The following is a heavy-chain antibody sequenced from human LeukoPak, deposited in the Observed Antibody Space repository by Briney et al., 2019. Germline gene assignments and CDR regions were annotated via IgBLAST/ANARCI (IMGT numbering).Heavy chain of an antibody. CDR1: AGTCSSYA. CDR2: IIPIFGTA. D-gene: IGHD3-10*01. J-gene: IGHJ6*04. V-gene: IGHV1-69*01. CDR3: AMIYGSGSGYGMDV. Sequence: ASVKVSCKASAGTCSSYAISWVRQAPGQGLEWMGGIIPIFGTANYAQKFQGRVTITADESTSTAYMELSSLRSEDTAVYYCAMIYGSGSGYGMDVWGKGTTVTVSS.